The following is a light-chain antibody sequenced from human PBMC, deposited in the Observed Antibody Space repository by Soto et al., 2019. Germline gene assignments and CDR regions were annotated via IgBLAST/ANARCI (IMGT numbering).Light chain of an antibody. CDR2: AAS. V-gene: IGKV3-15*01. J-gene: IGKJ4*01. Sequence: EIVMTQSPATLSVSPGERVTLSCRASQSVTRNLAWYQHTPGQSPRLLISAASSGATGLPSRFSGSGSGTDFTLTISSLQSEYAAVYYCQQYHHWPVTFGGGTKVEIK. CDR3: QQYHHWPVT. CDR1: QSVTRN.